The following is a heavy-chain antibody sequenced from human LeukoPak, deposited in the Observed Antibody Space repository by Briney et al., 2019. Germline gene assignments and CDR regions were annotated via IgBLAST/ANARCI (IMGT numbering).Heavy chain of an antibody. CDR1: GFTFRTYA. J-gene: IGHJ6*03. V-gene: IGHV3-23*01. D-gene: IGHD4-17*01. CDR3: AKVVYGDYGRYYYYMDV. Sequence: PGGSLRLSCAASGFTFRTYAMSWVRQAPGKGLEWVSAISSSGVSTYYADSVKGRFTISRDNSKNTLYLQMNSLRAEDTAVYYCAKVVYGDYGRYYYYMDVWGKGTTVTVSS. CDR2: ISSSGVST.